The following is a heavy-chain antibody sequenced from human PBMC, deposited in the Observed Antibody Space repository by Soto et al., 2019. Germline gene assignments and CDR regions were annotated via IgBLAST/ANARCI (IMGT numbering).Heavy chain of an antibody. V-gene: IGHV5-10-1*01. CDR1: GYSFTSYW. CDR2: IDPSDSYT. J-gene: IGHJ4*02. CDR3: ARHRSIAVAGTSF. D-gene: IGHD6-19*01. Sequence: PGESLKISCKGSGYSFTSYWISWVRQMPGKGLEWMGRIDPSDSYTNNSPSFQGHVTISADKSISTAYLQWSSLKASDTAMYYCARHRSIAVAGTSFWGQGTLVTVSS.